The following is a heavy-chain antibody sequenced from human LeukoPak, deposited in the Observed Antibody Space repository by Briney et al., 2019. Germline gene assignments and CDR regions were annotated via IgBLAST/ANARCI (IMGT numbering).Heavy chain of an antibody. CDR3: ARGRRRGSGRGAGAFDI. Sequence: SETLSLTCAVYGVSFSGYYLSWIRQPPGKGLEWIGEINHSGSTNYNPSLKSRVTISVDKSTNQFSHKLSSVPAADTAVYYCARGRRRGSGRGAGAFDIWGQGTMVTVSS. J-gene: IGHJ3*02. CDR1: GVSFSGYY. V-gene: IGHV4-34*01. D-gene: IGHD3-10*01. CDR2: INHSGST.